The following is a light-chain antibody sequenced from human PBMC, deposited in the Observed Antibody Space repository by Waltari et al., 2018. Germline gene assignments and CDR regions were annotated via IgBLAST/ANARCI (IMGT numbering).Light chain of an antibody. V-gene: IGKV3-15*01. Sequence: EIVVTQSPATLSVSPGDRAILTCRTSQTLNNNLAWFQQKPGQSPRLLIYGASARASGVPARFSGSGSGTEFTLTITSLQSEDVAVYYCQQYYSIPYTFGPGTKLEIK. J-gene: IGKJ2*01. CDR2: GAS. CDR1: QTLNNN. CDR3: QQYYSIPYT.